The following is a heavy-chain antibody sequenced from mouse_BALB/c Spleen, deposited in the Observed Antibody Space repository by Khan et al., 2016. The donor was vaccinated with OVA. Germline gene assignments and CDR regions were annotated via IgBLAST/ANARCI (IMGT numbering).Heavy chain of an antibody. V-gene: IGHV1-9*01. CDR3: VRGAGTTYGMDY. Sequence: QVQLQQSGAELMKPGASVKISCKATGYTFSSYWIEWVKQRPGHGLEWIGEILPGRGNSNYNEKFKGKATFTVDTSSNIAYMQLNSLTSEDSAVYYCVRGAGTTYGMDYWGQGTSVTVSS. CDR1: GYTFSSYW. J-gene: IGHJ4*01. CDR2: ILPGRGNS. D-gene: IGHD4-1*01.